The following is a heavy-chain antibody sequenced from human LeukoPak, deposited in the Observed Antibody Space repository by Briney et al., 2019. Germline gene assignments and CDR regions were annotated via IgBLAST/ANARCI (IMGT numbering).Heavy chain of an antibody. CDR2: IYYSGST. Sequence: SETLSLTCTVSGGSISSSSYYWGWIRQPPGKGLEWIGSIYYSGSTYYNPSLKSRVTISVDTSKNQFSLKLSSVTAADTAVYFCARGSRYYDSSGYYYWGQGTLVTVSS. V-gene: IGHV4-39*07. D-gene: IGHD3-22*01. J-gene: IGHJ4*02. CDR3: ARGSRYYDSSGYYY. CDR1: GGSISSSSYY.